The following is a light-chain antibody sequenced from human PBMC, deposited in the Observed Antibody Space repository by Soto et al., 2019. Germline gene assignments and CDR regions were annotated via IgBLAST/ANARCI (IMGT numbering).Light chain of an antibody. CDR1: QGISSY. CDR2: AAS. J-gene: IGKJ1*01. V-gene: IGKV1-8*01. Sequence: AIRMTQSPSSFSASPGDRVTITCRASQGISSYLAWYQQKPGKAPKLLIYAASTLPSGVPSRFSGSGSGTEFTLTISCLQSEDFATYYCQQSYSTPPTFGQGTKVDI. CDR3: QQSYSTPPT.